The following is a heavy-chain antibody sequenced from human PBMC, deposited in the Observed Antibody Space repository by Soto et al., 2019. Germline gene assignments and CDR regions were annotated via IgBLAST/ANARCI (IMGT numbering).Heavy chain of an antibody. V-gene: IGHV4-34*01. CDR2: ISHSGTT. J-gene: IGHJ4*02. CDR3: ARNGGNTWYYFDS. CDR1: GGSFTGYD. Sequence: AEMVSLTCAVNGGSFTGYDGAWIRQSPEKGLEWIGEISHSGTTKYNPSLKSRVTISVATSKNQFSLKLSSVTAADTGMYYCARNGGNTWYYFDSWGQGTVVT. D-gene: IGHD6-13*01.